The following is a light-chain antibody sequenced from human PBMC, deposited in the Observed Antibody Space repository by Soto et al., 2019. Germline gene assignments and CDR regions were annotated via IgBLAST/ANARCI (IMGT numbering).Light chain of an antibody. Sequence: DIQMTQSPSTLSASVGDRVTITCRASQSISSWLAWYQQKPGKAPKLLIYDASSLESGVPSRFSGSGSGTEFTLTISNLQPDDVATYYCQQYNAYSPWTFGQGTKVEIK. CDR3: QQYNAYSPWT. CDR1: QSISSW. V-gene: IGKV1-5*01. CDR2: DAS. J-gene: IGKJ1*01.